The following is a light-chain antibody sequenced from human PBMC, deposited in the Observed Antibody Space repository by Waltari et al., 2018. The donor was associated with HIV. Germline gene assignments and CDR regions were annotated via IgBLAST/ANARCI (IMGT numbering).Light chain of an antibody. V-gene: IGLV2-23*02. J-gene: IGLJ2*01. CDR3: CSYAGSSTPVV. CDR1: AGMLGVIT. CDR2: EVS. Sequence: QSALTQPASVSGSPDRRSPSPALEPAGMLGVITLSPGTHSTQAKPPQPMIYEVSKRPSGVSNRFSGSKSGNTASLTISGLQAEDEADYYCCSYAGSSTPVVFGGGTKLTVL.